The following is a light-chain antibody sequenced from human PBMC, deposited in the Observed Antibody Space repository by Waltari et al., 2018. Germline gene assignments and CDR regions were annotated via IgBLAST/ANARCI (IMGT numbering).Light chain of an antibody. V-gene: IGLV1-47*01. CDR1: SSNIGSNH. CDR3: AAWDDSLSSGV. Sequence: QSVVTQPPSASGTPGQRVTISCSGSSSNIGSNHVYWYQQFPGMAPKLLIYNNNQRPSGVPDRFSGSKSGTSASLVISGLRSEDEADYCCAAWDDSLSSGVFGGGTKLTVL. CDR2: NNN. J-gene: IGLJ3*02.